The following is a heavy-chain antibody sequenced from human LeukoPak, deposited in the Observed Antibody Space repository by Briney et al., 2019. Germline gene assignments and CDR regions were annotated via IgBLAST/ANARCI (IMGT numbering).Heavy chain of an antibody. Sequence: GGSLRLSCAASGFTFSRYWMHWVRQAPGKGLVWVSRINSDGSSTKYADSVKGRFTISRDNAKNTLYLQMNSLRAEDTALYHCARGLSGYYYDSSGYYDAFDIWGQGTMVTVSS. D-gene: IGHD3-22*01. CDR3: ARGLSGYYYDSSGYYDAFDI. CDR1: GFTFSRYW. V-gene: IGHV3-74*03. J-gene: IGHJ3*02. CDR2: INSDGSST.